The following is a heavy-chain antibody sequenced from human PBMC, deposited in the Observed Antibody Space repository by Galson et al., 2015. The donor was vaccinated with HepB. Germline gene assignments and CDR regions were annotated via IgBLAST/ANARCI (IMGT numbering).Heavy chain of an antibody. V-gene: IGHV3-48*01. CDR3: AREECVRIRRNSIRKYNGMDV. CDR2: IGTTNTNT. Sequence: SLRLSCAASGFSFTSYNMNWVRQAPGRGLEWISYIGTTNTNTHYTNSVEGRFTISRDNAKNLLYLQMNSLRVEDTGVYYCAREECVRIRRNSIRKYNGMDVWGQGTTVTVSS. CDR1: GFSFTSYN. D-gene: IGHD2/OR15-2a*01. J-gene: IGHJ6*02.